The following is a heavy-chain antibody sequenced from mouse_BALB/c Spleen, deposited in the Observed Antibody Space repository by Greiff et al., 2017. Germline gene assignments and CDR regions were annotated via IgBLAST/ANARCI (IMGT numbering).Heavy chain of an antibody. Sequence: EVQGVESGGGLVKPGGSLKLSCAASGFTFSDYYMYWVRQTPEKRLEWVATISDGGSYTYYPDSVKGRFTISRDNAKNNLYLQMSSLKSEDTAMYYCARPYYYGSSSFAYWGQGTLVTVSA. V-gene: IGHV5-4*02. CDR2: ISDGGSYT. CDR1: GFTFSDYY. J-gene: IGHJ3*01. CDR3: ARPYYYGSSSFAY. D-gene: IGHD1-1*01.